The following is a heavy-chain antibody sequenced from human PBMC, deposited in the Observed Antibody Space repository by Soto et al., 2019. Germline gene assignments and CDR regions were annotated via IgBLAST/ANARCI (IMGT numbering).Heavy chain of an antibody. D-gene: IGHD6-13*01. J-gene: IGHJ4*02. CDR2: IVPIFGMK. Sequence: QVQLVQSGAEVKPPGSSVKVSCKASGGTSSSYTISWVRQAPGQGLEWMGGIVPIFGMKNYAQKFQDRLTLTADTSTSTAYMEVSSLRSEDTALYYCSTRGGQEQPVVDYWGQGTLVTVSS. CDR3: STRGGQEQPVVDY. CDR1: GGTSSSYT. V-gene: IGHV1-69*17.